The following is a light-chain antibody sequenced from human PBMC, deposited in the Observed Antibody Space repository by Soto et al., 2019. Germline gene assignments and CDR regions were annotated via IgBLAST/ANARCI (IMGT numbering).Light chain of an antibody. CDR3: QMYGRSPQGT. CDR2: GAS. J-gene: IGKJ1*01. V-gene: IGKV3-20*01. Sequence: EIVLTQSPGTLSLSPGETAALSCRASQSLSSSYLAWYQQKPGQAPRLLIHGASSRATGIPRRFSGSGSGTDFTLTISRLEPEDFAVYYCQMYGRSPQGTLGQGTKADIK. CDR1: QSLSSSY.